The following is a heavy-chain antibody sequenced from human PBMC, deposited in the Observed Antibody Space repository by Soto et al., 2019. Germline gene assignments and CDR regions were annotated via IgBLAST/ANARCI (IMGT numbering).Heavy chain of an antibody. D-gene: IGHD1-1*01. CDR2: ISDGGSTA. V-gene: IGHV3-74*01. CDR3: ARGPRVSSTGTGAH. Sequence: GGSLRLSCAVSGFTFSAYWMHWVRQVPGKGLTWVSRISDGGSTATYADSVKGRFVISRDNAKNSLYLEMNTLRADDSGLYYCARGPRVSSTGTGAHWGRGTLVTVS. J-gene: IGHJ4*02. CDR1: GFTFSAYW.